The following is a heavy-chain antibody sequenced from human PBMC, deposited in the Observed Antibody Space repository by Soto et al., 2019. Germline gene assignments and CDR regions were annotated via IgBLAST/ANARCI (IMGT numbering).Heavy chain of an antibody. V-gene: IGHV4-59*01. CDR1: GGATRSYY. CDR3: ASDRLRYFFLSNNSASTDMYA. D-gene: IGHD3-9*01. J-gene: IGHJ6*02. Sequence: ETLSLNCFVSGGATRSYYWSWIRQPPGKGLEWIGYIYYSGSTNYNPSLKSRVTISVDTSKNQFSLKLSSVTAADTAVYYCASDRLRYFFLSNNSASTDMYAWCQGATLTVS. CDR2: IYYSGST.